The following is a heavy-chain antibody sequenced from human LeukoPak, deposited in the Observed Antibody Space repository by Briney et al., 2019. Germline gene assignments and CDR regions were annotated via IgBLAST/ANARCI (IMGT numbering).Heavy chain of an antibody. V-gene: IGHV5-51*01. D-gene: IGHD3-10*01. Sequence: PGESLKISCKGSGYSFTGYWIGWVRQMPGKGLEWMGIIYPGDSDTRYSPSFQGQVTISADKSISTAYLQWSSLKASDTAMYYCARQLSGSGSYNYYYYYGMDVWGQGTTVTVSS. J-gene: IGHJ6*02. CDR1: GYSFTGYW. CDR3: ARQLSGSGSYNYYYYYGMDV. CDR2: IYPGDSDT.